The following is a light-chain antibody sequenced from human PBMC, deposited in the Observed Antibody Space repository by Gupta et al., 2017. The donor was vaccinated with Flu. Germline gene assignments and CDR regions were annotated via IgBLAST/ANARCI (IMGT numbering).Light chain of an antibody. CDR2: LNSDGSH. J-gene: IGLJ2*01. Sequence: QLVLTQSPSASASLGAPVKLTCILISGHSSYAIAWHQQQPEKGPRYLMKLNSDGSHSKGDGIPDRFSGSSSGAERYLTISSLQSEDEADYYCQTWGTGIRVVFGGGTKLTVL. V-gene: IGLV4-69*01. CDR3: QTWGTGIRVV. CDR1: SGHSSYA.